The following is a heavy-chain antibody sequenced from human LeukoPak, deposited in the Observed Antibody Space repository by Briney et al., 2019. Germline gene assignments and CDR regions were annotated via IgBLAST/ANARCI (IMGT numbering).Heavy chain of an antibody. CDR2: IYYSGST. D-gene: IGHD3-22*01. Sequence: SETLSLTCTVSGGSISSGDYYWSWIRQPPGKGLEWIGYIYYSGSTYYNPSLKSRVTISVGTSKNRFSLKLSSVTAADTAVYYCARGPSITMIVVVMDAFDIWGQGTMVTVSS. CDR1: GGSISSGDYY. V-gene: IGHV4-30-4*01. J-gene: IGHJ3*02. CDR3: ARGPSITMIVVVMDAFDI.